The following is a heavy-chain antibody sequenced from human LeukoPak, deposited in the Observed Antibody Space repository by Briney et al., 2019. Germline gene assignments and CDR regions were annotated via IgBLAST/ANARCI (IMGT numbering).Heavy chain of an antibody. J-gene: IGHJ5*02. V-gene: IGHV1-2*02. CDR1: GYTFTGYY. Sequence: ASVKVSCKASGYTFTGYYMHWVRQAPGQGLEWMGWINPNSGGTNYAQKFQGRVTMTRDTSISTAYMELSRLRSDDTAVYYCARGRLSSGRPSHWFDPWGQGTLVTVSS. CDR3: ARGRLSSGRPSHWFDP. CDR2: INPNSGGT. D-gene: IGHD6-25*01.